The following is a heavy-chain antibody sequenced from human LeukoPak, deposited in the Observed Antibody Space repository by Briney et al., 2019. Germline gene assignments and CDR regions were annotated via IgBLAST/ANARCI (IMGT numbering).Heavy chain of an antibody. CDR2: IYTDGST. J-gene: IGHJ4*02. CDR1: GGSISPYF. Sequence: SETLPLTCTVSGGSISPYFWSWIRQPPGKGLEWIGYIYTDGSTKYNPSLKSRVTLSLDTSKNQFSLKLSSVTAADTAVYYCARRQTYFDYWGQGTLVTVSS. V-gene: IGHV4-4*09. CDR3: ARRQTYFDY.